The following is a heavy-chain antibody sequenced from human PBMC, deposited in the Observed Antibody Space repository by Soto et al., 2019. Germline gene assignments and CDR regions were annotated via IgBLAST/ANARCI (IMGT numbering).Heavy chain of an antibody. CDR3: ATSTVSYVDIVSSTTRGYFDH. J-gene: IGHJ4*02. V-gene: IGHV5-51*01. CDR2: IYPGDPDT. D-gene: IGHD5-12*01. Sequence: GESLKISCECSGYNFNTDWIGWVRQMPGDGLQWLGFIYPGDPDTGYSPSLEGQVTLSVGRSISTAYLQWSSLKASDTAIYYCATSTVSYVDIVSSTTRGYFDHWGQGTLVTVSS. CDR1: GYNFNTDW.